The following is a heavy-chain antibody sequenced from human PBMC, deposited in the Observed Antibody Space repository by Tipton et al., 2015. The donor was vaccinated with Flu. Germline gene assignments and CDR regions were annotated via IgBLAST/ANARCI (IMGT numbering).Heavy chain of an antibody. CDR2: IYHSGST. J-gene: IGHJ4*02. CDR3: ARGRAVAGFRGFDY. Sequence: TLSLTCAVSGYSISSGYYWGWIRQPPGKGLEWIGSIYHSGSTYYNPSLKSRVTISVDTSKNQFSLKLSSVTAADTAVYYCARGRAVAGFRGFDYWGQGTLVTVSS. D-gene: IGHD6-19*01. V-gene: IGHV4-38-2*01. CDR1: GYSISSGYY.